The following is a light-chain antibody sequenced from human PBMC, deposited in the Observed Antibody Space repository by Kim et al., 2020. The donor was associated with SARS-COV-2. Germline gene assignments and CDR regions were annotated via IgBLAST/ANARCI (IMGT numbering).Light chain of an antibody. J-gene: IGLJ2*01. CDR2: DNN. V-gene: IGLV1-51*01. Sequence: GQKVTISCSGSNSNIGKNYVSWYQQLPGTAPKLLIYDNNKRHSGIPDRFSGSKSGTSATLGITGLQTGDEAEYYCGTWDNSLNGLIFGGGTQLTVL. CDR1: NSNIGKNY. CDR3: GTWDNSLNGLI.